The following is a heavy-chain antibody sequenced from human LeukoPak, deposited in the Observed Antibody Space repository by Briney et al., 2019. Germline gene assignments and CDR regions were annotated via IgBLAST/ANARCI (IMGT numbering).Heavy chain of an antibody. D-gene: IGHD4-11*01. CDR1: GGTFSSYA. V-gene: IGHV1-69*13. Sequence: SVKVSCKASGGTFSSYAISWVRQAPGQGLEWMGGIIPIFGTANYAQKFQGRVTITADESTSTAYMELSSLRSEDTAVYYCARDGTVTTKPLDYWGQGTLVTVSS. J-gene: IGHJ4*02. CDR2: IIPIFGTA. CDR3: ARDGTVTTKPLDY.